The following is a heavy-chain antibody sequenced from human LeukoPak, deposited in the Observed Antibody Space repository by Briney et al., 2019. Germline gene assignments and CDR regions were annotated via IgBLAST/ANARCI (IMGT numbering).Heavy chain of an antibody. Sequence: PSETLSLTCSVSGYSISSGYYWDWIRQPPGKGLEWIASIYHSGKSYYNPSLESRVTISVDTSKNQISLKLSSVTAADTAVYYCARGITYDYVWGSYRYKYFDYWGQGTLVTASS. D-gene: IGHD3-16*02. CDR3: ARGITYDYVWGSYRYKYFDY. J-gene: IGHJ4*02. CDR2: IYHSGKS. CDR1: GYSISSGYY. V-gene: IGHV4-38-2*02.